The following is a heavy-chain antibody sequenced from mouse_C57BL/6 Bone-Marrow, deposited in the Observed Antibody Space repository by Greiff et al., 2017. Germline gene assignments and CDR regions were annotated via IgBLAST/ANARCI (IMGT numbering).Heavy chain of an antibody. J-gene: IGHJ3*01. Sequence: VQLQQSGPELVKPGASVKISCKASGYTFTSYWMDWVKQRPGQGLEWIGNIYPSDSETHYNQKFKDKATLTVDKSSSTAYMQLSSLTSEDSAVYYCARYDGYYPYWGQGTLVTVSA. CDR3: ARYDGYYPY. D-gene: IGHD2-3*01. CDR2: IYPSDSET. V-gene: IGHV1-61*01. CDR1: GYTFTSYW.